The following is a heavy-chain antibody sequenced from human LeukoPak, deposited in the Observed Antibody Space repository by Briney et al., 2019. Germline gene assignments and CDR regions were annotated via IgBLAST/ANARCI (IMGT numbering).Heavy chain of an antibody. Sequence: SETLSLTCTVSGGSISSYYWSWIRQPPGKGLEWIGYIYYSGSTNYNPSLKSRVTISVDTSKNQFSLKLSSVTAADTAVYYCARGSRFGELIAGGWFDPWGQGTLVTVSS. CDR2: IYYSGST. J-gene: IGHJ5*02. CDR3: ARGSRFGELIAGGWFDP. CDR1: GGSISSYY. D-gene: IGHD3-10*01. V-gene: IGHV4-59*12.